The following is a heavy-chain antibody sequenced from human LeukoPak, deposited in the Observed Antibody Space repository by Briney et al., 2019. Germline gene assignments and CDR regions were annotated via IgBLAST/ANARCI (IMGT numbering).Heavy chain of an antibody. Sequence: VGSLRLSCAASGFTLRSYVISWVRQAPRKGLEWVSAITSTAGSTYSAHSVKGRFTFSRANSKNSVFLQSSRLTSQAPAVISVAKPLPGTYFSFDYWGEGTLVSVSS. V-gene: IGHV3-23*01. CDR2: ITSTAGST. CDR3: AKPLPGTYFSFDY. CDR1: GFTLRSYV. J-gene: IGHJ4*02. D-gene: IGHD1-26*01.